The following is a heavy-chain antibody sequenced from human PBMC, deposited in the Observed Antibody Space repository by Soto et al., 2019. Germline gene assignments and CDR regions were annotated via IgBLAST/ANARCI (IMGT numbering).Heavy chain of an antibody. J-gene: IGHJ4*02. CDR2: TYYRSNWRH. D-gene: IGHD6-19*01. V-gene: IGHV6-1*01. Sequence: SQTLSLTCAISGDSISSNTAAWNWIRSSPSRGLEWLGRTYYRSNWRHDYAVSVKSRITVNPDTSKNHFSLQLDSVTPDDTAVYYCARGVAGSGFDLWGQGTLVTVSS. CDR3: ARGVAGSGFDL. CDR1: GDSISSNTAA.